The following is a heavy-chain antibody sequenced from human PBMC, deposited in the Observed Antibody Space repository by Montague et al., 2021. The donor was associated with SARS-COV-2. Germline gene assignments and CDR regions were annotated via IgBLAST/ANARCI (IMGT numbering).Heavy chain of an antibody. V-gene: IGHV4-39*01. CDR3: ARHSGGSEVAGLDY. D-gene: IGHD6-19*01. CDR2: FYFGGKF. Sequence: SETLSLTCSVSGNSLSNSRYFWGWIRQPPRKGLEWIGSFYFGGKFLYNSSLESRVTISVDTSKNQFSLQLSSVTASDTAFYYCARHSGGSEVAGLDYWGQGILVTVSS. J-gene: IGHJ4*02. CDR1: GNSLSNSRYF.